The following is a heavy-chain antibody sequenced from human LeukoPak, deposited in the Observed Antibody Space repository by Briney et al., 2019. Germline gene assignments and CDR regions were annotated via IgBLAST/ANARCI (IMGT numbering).Heavy chain of an antibody. CDR3: ARNPSKTGWFDP. Sequence: GASVTVSLKSSAYTFSIYDINWVRQAPGQGLEWMGWMNPNSGNTGYAQKFQGRVTMTRNTSVSTAYMELSSLTSEDTAVYYCARNPSKTGWFDPWGQGTLVTVPS. CDR1: AYTFSIYD. CDR2: MNPNSGNT. J-gene: IGHJ5*02. V-gene: IGHV1-8*01. D-gene: IGHD4-11*01.